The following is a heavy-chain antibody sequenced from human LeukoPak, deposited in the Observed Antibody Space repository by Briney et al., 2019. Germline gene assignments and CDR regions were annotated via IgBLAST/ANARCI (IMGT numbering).Heavy chain of an antibody. CDR2: INPSGGST. CDR1: GYTFTSYY. Sequence: GASVKVSCKASGYTFTSYYMHWVRQAPGQGLEWMGIINPSGGSTSYAQKFQGRVTMTRDMSTSTVYMELSSLRSEDTAVYYRARDRDFARSERYAFDIWGQGTMATVSS. V-gene: IGHV1-46*01. CDR3: ARDRDFARSERYAFDI. D-gene: IGHD1-1*01. J-gene: IGHJ3*02.